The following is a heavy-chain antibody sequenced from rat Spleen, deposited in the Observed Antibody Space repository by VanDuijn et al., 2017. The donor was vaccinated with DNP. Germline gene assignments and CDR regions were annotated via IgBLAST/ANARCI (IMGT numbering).Heavy chain of an antibody. J-gene: IGHJ3*01. V-gene: IGHV5-31*01. CDR1: GFTFNNYW. D-gene: IGHD3-2*01. CDR3: AKDGRAVGFAY. Sequence: EVKLVESGGGLVQPGRSLKLSCAASGFTFNNYWMTWIRQVPRKGLAWVASITSSGGSTYYSGSVKGRFTISRDNAEDTVYLQMNSLRSEDTATYYCAKDGRAVGFAYWGQGTLVTVSS. CDR2: ITSSGGST.